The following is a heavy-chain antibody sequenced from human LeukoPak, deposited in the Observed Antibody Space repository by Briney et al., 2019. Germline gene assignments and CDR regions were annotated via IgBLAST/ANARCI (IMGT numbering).Heavy chain of an antibody. V-gene: IGHV1-2*02. J-gene: IGHJ4*02. D-gene: IGHD3-22*01. CDR3: AREYYYDSSGYPFDY. Sequence: ASVKVSCKASGYTFTGYYMHWVRQSPGQGLEWMGWINPNSGGTNYAQKFQGRVTMTRDTSISTAYMELSRLRSEDTAVYYCAREYYYDSSGYPFDYWGQGTLVTVSS. CDR2: INPNSGGT. CDR1: GYTFTGYY.